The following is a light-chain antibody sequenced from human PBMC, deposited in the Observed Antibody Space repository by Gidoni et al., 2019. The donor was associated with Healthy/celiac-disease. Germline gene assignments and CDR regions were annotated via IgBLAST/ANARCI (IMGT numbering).Light chain of an antibody. CDR3: QQSYSTPPSG. CDR2: AAS. V-gene: IGKV1-39*01. Sequence: DIQMTQSPSSLSASVGDRVTITCRASQSISSYLNWYQQKPGKAPKLLIYAASSLQSGVPSRFSGSGSGTDFTLTISSLQPEDFATYYCQQSYSTPPSGFGQGTKLEIK. CDR1: QSISSY. J-gene: IGKJ2*03.